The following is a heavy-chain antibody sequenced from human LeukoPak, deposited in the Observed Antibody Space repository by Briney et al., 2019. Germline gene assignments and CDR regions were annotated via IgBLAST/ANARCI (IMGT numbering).Heavy chain of an antibody. J-gene: IGHJ4*02. V-gene: IGHV3-53*01. CDR1: GFTVSSNS. CDR2: IYSGGST. D-gene: IGHD2-15*01. CDR3: AKGAIAALNAYFDY. Sequence: GGSLRLSCTVSGFTVSSNSMSWVRQAPGKGLEWVSVIYSGGSTYYADSVKGRFTISRDNSKNTLYLQMNSLRAEDTAVYYCAKGAIAALNAYFDYWGQGTLVTVSS.